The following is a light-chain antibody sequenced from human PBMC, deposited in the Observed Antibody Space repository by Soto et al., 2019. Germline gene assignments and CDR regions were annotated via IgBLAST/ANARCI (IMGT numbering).Light chain of an antibody. CDR1: NNDIGTYNY. Sequence: QSALTQPASVSGSPGQSITISCTGTNNDIGTYNYVSWYRRHPGEAPKLMIYDVTSRPSGGSDRFYGSKSGNTAYLTISGLQAEDDDDYFCCSYTSATTLVVFGRGTKVTVL. CDR2: DVT. CDR3: CSYTSATTLVV. J-gene: IGLJ2*01. V-gene: IGLV2-14*03.